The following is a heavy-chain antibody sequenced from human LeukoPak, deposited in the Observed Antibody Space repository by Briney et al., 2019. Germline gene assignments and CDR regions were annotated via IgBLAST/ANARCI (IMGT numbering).Heavy chain of an antibody. J-gene: IGHJ6*04. CDR3: ARDGSGPYYYYGMYV. V-gene: IGHV3-11*06. CDR2: ISSSSSYT. CDR1: GFTFSDYY. Sequence: GGSLRLSCAASGFTFSDYYMSWIRQAPGKGLEWVSYISSSSSYTNYADSVKGRFTISRDNAKNSLYLQMNSLRAEDTAVYYCARDGSGPYYYYGMYVWGKGTTVTVSS. D-gene: IGHD3-10*01.